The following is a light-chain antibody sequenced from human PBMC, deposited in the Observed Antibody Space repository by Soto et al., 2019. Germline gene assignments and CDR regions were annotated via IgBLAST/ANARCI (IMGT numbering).Light chain of an antibody. V-gene: IGKV3-20*01. Sequence: EVVFTQSPGTLSFSPGERATLSCRASQSVRTNYLAWYQQKPGQAPRLLIYGASSRATGIPDRFSGSGSGTDFTLTISRLEPEDFVVYYCQQYGSSPTFGQGTKVDIK. CDR2: GAS. CDR1: QSVRTNY. J-gene: IGKJ1*01. CDR3: QQYGSSPT.